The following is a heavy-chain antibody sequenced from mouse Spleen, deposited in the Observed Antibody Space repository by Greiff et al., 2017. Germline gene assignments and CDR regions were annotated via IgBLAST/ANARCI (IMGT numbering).Heavy chain of an antibody. J-gene: IGHJ4*01. D-gene: IGHD2-1*01. V-gene: IGHV1S81*02. CDR2: INPSNGRT. Sequence: QQPGAELVKPGASVKLSCKASGYTFTSYWMHWVKQRPGQGLEWIGEINPSNGRTNYNEKFKSKATLTVDKSSSTAYMQLSSLTSEDSAVYYCAYYGNSYAMDYWGQGTSVTVSS. CDR3: AYYGNSYAMDY. CDR1: GYTFTSYW.